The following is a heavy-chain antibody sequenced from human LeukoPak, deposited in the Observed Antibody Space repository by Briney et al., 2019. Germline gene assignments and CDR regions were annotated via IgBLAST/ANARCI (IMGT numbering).Heavy chain of an antibody. V-gene: IGHV4-4*07. D-gene: IGHD1-26*01. CDR1: GGSISGDY. J-gene: IGHJ6*03. CDR3: ARGWGYMDV. CDR2: INTSGNS. Sequence: SETLSLTCTVSGGSISGDYWSWIRQPAGKGLEWIGRINTSGNSNYNPSLKSRVTMSVDTSKNQFSPKLSSVTDADTAVYYCARGWGYMDVWGKGTTVTVS.